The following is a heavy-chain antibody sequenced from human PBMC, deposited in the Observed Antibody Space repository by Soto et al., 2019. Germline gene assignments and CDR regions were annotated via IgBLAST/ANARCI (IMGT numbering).Heavy chain of an antibody. CDR2: IYWDDAE. Sequence: QITLKESGPTLVKPTQTLTLTCTFSGFSLSTSGVGVGWIRQPPGKALEWLALIYWDDAERYRASLKSRLTNTKDTSKNQVVLTMTNMDPVDTGTYYCVRKKYYCSGGTCYNDSFDFWGQGTMVTVSS. CDR3: VRKKYYCSGGTCYNDSFDF. J-gene: IGHJ3*01. D-gene: IGHD2-15*01. CDR1: GFSLSTSGVG. V-gene: IGHV2-5*04.